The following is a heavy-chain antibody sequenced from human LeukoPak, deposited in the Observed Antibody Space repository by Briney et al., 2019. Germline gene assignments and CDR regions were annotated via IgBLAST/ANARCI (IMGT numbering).Heavy chain of an antibody. CDR3: AKDFTYSSSWYWFDP. D-gene: IGHD6-13*01. CDR2: ISGGGGST. CDR1: GFTFSSYA. Sequence: GGSLRLSCAASGFTFSSYAMSWVRQAPGKGLEWVSAISGGGGSTYYADSVRGRFTISRDNSKNTLYLQMNSLRAEDTAVYYCAKDFTYSSSWYWFDPWGQGTLVTVSS. J-gene: IGHJ5*02. V-gene: IGHV3-23*01.